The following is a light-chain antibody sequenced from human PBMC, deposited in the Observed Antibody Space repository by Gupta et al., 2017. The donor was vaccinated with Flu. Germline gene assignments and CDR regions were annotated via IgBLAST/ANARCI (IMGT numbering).Light chain of an antibody. CDR1: QDINIF. J-gene: IGKJ5*01. CDR3: QQYDVFHT. Sequence: DIQMTQSPSSLSASVGDRVTITCQASQDINIFLNWYQQKPGKAPRLLIYDASKLEVGVPSRFSASGSGTKFTSTIASLQPEDFATYFCQQYDVFHTFGQGTRLDIK. V-gene: IGKV1-33*01. CDR2: DAS.